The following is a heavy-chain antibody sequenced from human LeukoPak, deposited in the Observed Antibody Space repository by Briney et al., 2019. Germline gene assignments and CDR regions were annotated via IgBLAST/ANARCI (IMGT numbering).Heavy chain of an antibody. CDR3: AKGLRYFDWYDY. Sequence: GGPLRLSCAASGFTFSNYAMNWVRQAPGKGLQWVSTISGSGVSTYFADSVKGRFTFSRDNSKNTLYLQMTSLRAEDTAVYYCAKGLRYFDWYDYWGQGALVTVSS. J-gene: IGHJ4*02. CDR2: ISGSGVST. V-gene: IGHV3-23*01. CDR1: GFTFSNYA. D-gene: IGHD3-9*01.